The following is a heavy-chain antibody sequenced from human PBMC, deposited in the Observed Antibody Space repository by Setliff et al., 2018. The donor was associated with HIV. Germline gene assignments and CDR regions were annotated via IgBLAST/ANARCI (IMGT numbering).Heavy chain of an antibody. CDR2: IYYSGST. CDR1: AGSIRSSTYY. D-gene: IGHD5-18*01. Sequence: PSETLSLTCTVSAGSIRSSTYYWAWIRQPPGKGLEWIGTIYYSGSTYYNPSLKSRATISVDMSKNQFSLRLSSVTAADTAVYYCARRHTAFDPWGQGTLVTVSS. V-gene: IGHV4-39*01. CDR3: ARRHTAFDP. J-gene: IGHJ5*02.